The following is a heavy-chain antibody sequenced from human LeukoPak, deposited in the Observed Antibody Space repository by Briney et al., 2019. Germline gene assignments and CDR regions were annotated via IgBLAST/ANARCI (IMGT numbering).Heavy chain of an antibody. V-gene: IGHV1-2*02. J-gene: IGHJ6*03. D-gene: IGHD6-13*01. CDR2: INPNSGGT. Sequence: ASVKVSCKASGYTFTGYYMHWVRQAPGQGLEWMGWINPNSGGTNYAQKFQGRVTMTRDTSISTAYMELSRLRSDDTAVYYCARAEDNGYSSWGGGYMDVWGKGTTVTVSS. CDR1: GYTFTGYY. CDR3: ARAEDNGYSSWGGGYMDV.